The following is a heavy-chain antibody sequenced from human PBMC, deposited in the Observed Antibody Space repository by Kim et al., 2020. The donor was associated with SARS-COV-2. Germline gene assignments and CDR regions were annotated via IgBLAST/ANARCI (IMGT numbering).Heavy chain of an antibody. Sequence: DYAAPVKGRFTISRDDSKNTLYLQMNSLKTEDTAVYYCTTEWVGPYYFDYWGQGTLVTVSS. CDR3: TTEWVGPYYFDY. D-gene: IGHD1-26*01. V-gene: IGHV3-15*01. J-gene: IGHJ4*02.